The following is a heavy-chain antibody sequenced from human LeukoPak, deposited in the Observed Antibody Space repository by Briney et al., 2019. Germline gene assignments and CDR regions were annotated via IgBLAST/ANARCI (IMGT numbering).Heavy chain of an antibody. Sequence: SETLSLTCTVSGGSISSGGYYWSWIRQHPGKGLEWIGYIYYSGSTYYNPSLKSRVTISVDTSKNQFSLKLSSVTAADTAVYYCARQLWLFDAFDIWGQGTMVTVSS. D-gene: IGHD5-18*01. CDR3: ARQLWLFDAFDI. CDR1: GGSISSGGYY. CDR2: IYYSGST. J-gene: IGHJ3*02. V-gene: IGHV4-31*03.